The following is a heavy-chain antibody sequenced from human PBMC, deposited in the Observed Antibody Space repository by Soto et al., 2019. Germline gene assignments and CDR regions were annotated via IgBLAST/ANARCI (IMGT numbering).Heavy chain of an antibody. J-gene: IGHJ6*02. D-gene: IGHD5-12*01. CDR2: ISSSSSYI. CDR3: ARGDKASGYDYANYYYGMDV. CDR1: GFTFSSYS. V-gene: IGHV3-21*01. Sequence: VGALILSCAASGFTFSSYSMNWVRQAPGKWLEWVSSISSSSSYIYYADSVKGRFTISRDNAKNSLYLQMNSLRAEDTAVYYCARGDKASGYDYANYYYGMDVWGQGTTVTVSS.